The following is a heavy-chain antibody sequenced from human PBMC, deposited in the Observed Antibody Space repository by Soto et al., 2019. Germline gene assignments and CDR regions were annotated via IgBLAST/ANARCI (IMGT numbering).Heavy chain of an antibody. V-gene: IGHV3-74*01. CDR2: INRDGSST. D-gene: IGHD6-13*01. CDR1: GFTLSGYW. CDR3: VRTEYSGSRGDY. Sequence: EVQLVESGGGLVQPGGSLRLSCAASGFTLSGYWMHWVRQAPGKGLVWVSRINRDGSSTNYADSVKGRFTISRDNAKNMLYLQMNSLRAEDTAMYYCVRTEYSGSRGDYWGQGTLVTVSS. J-gene: IGHJ4*02.